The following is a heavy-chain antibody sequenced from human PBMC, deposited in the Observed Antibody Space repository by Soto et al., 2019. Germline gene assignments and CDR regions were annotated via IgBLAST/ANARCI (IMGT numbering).Heavy chain of an antibody. D-gene: IGHD2-8*01. J-gene: IGHJ6*02. CDR2: IIPIFGTA. V-gene: IGHV1-69*13. CDR1: GGTFSSYS. CDR3: ARGVLLIVYATVYYYYYGMDV. Sequence: SVKVSCKASGGTFSSYSISWVRQAPGQGLEWMGGIIPIFGTANYAQKFQGRVTITADESTSTAYMELSSLRSEDTGVYSCARGVLLIVYATVYYYYYGMDVWGQGTTVTVSS.